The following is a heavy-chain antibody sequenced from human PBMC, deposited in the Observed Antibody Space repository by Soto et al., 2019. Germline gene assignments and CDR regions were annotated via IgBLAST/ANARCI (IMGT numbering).Heavy chain of an antibody. Sequence: KASETLSLTCTVSGGSMSSYYWTWLRQSPGRGLEWIGYISYSGSTYYNPSLKSRVTISVDTSKNQFSLKLSSVTAADTAVYYCARTHSTYYYDPYGMDVWGQGTTVTVSS. CDR2: ISYSGST. CDR1: GGSMSSYY. CDR3: ARTHSTYYYDPYGMDV. V-gene: IGHV4-59*01. J-gene: IGHJ6*02.